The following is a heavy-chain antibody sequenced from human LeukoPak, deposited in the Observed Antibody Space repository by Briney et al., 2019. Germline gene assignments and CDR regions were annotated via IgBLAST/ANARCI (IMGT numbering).Heavy chain of an antibody. CDR3: AIGSDELEGGY. V-gene: IGHV3-74*01. Sequence: GGSLRLSCAASGFTFSSYWMHWVRQAPGKWLVWVSGINSDGSSTSYADSVKGRFTISRDNAKNTLYLQMNSLRAEDTAVYYCAIGSDELEGGYWGQGTLVTVSS. CDR2: INSDGSST. CDR1: GFTFSSYW. J-gene: IGHJ4*02. D-gene: IGHD1-1*01.